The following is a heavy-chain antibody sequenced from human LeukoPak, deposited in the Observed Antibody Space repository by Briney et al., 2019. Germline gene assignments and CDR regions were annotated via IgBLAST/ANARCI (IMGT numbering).Heavy chain of an antibody. V-gene: IGHV4-39*01. CDR3: ARRREWENWFDP. CDR2: IYYSGST. J-gene: IGHJ5*02. CDR1: GGSISSSSYY. Sequence: PSETLSLTCTVSGGSISSSSYYWGWIRQPPGKGLEWIGSIYYSGSTYYNPSLKSRVTISVDTSKNQFSLKLSSVTAADTAVYYCARRREWENWFDPWGQGTLVTVSS. D-gene: IGHD1-26*01.